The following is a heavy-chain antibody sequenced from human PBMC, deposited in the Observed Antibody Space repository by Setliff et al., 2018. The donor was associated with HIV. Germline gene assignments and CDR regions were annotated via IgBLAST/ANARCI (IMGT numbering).Heavy chain of an antibody. CDR3: ARRGWNGYTAFDC. CDR1: GGSFSDYS. D-gene: IGHD5-12*01. J-gene: IGHJ4*02. CDR2: INHSGST. V-gene: IGHV4-34*01. Sequence: SETLSLTCAVYGGSFSDYSWNWVRQLPGKGLEWIGEINHSGSTNYNPSLKSRVTISADTSKKQFSLNVTSVTAADTAVYYCARRGWNGYTAFDCWGQGTLVTVSS.